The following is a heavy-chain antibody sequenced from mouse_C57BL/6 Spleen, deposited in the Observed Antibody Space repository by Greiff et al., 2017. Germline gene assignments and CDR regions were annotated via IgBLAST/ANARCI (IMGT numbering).Heavy chain of an antibody. CDR2: IDPANGNT. D-gene: IGHD4-1*01. CDR1: GFNIKNTY. J-gene: IGHJ1*03. Sequence: VHVKQSVAELVRPGASVKLSCTASGFNIKNTYMHWVKQRPEQGLEWIGRIDPANGNTKYAPKFQGKATITADTSSNTAYLQLSSLTSEDTAIYYCATLANWDEGYFDVWGTGTTVTVSS. CDR3: ATLANWDEGYFDV. V-gene: IGHV14-3*01.